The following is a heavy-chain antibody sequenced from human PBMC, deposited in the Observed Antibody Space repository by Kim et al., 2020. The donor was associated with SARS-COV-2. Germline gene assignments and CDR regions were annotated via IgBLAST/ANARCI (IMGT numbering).Heavy chain of an antibody. D-gene: IGHD3-10*01. CDR2: IKSKTDGGTT. Sequence: GGSLRLSCAASGFTFSNAWMSWVRQAPGKGLEWVGRIKSKTDGGTTDYAAPVKGRFTISRDDSKNTLYLQMNSLKTEDTAVYYCTTGSMVRGVMEAFDYWGQGTLVTVSS. CDR3: TTGSMVRGVMEAFDY. CDR1: GFTFSNAW. J-gene: IGHJ4*02. V-gene: IGHV3-15*01.